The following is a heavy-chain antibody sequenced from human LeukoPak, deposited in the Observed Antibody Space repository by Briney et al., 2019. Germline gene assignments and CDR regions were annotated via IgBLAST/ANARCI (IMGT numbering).Heavy chain of an antibody. CDR1: GFTFSSYA. V-gene: IGHV3-21*01. D-gene: IGHD5-12*01. CDR3: ARGVDNYYYYYMDV. Sequence: MSGGSLRLSCAASGFTFSSYAMSWVRQAPGKGLEWVSSISSSSSYIYYADSVKGRFTISRDNAKKSLYLQMNSLRAEDTAVYYCARGVDNYYYYYMDVWGKGTTVTISS. CDR2: ISSSSSYI. J-gene: IGHJ6*03.